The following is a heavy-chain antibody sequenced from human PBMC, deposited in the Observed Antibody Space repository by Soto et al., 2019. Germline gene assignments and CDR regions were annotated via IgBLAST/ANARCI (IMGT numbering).Heavy chain of an antibody. CDR1: GFTCSSYG. V-gene: IGHV3-30*18. CDR2: ISYDGSNK. Sequence: GGSLRRSCAASGFTCSSYGIHWVRQAPGKGLEWVAVISYDGSNKYYADSVKGRFTISRDNSKNTLYLQMNSLRAEDTAVYYCAKERGLYDFWSGMDVWGQGTTVPVSS. CDR3: AKERGLYDFWSGMDV. D-gene: IGHD3-3*01. J-gene: IGHJ6*02.